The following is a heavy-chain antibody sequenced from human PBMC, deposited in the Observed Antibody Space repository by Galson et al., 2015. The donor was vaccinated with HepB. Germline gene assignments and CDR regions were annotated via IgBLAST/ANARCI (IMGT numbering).Heavy chain of an antibody. V-gene: IGHV3-66*01. D-gene: IGHD3-10*01. CDR1: GFTVSDNY. J-gene: IGHJ3*01. CDR3: ARGFSYDAFDL. CDR2: IYSGGNT. Sequence: LRLSCAASGFTVSDNYMNWVRQAPGKGLEWVSVIYSGGNTYYADSVKGIFTISRDNSKNTLYLQMNSLRAEDTAVYYCARGFSYDAFDLWGQGTMVTVSS.